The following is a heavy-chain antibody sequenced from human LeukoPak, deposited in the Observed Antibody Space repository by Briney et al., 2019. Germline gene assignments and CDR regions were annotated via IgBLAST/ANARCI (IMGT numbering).Heavy chain of an antibody. D-gene: IGHD6-6*01. V-gene: IGHV4-59*08. CDR3: ARRTLREQLVRSNYYYMDV. CDR2: IYYSGST. Sequence: SETLSLTCTVSGGSISSYYWSWIRQPPGKGLEWIGYIYYSGSTDYNPSLKSRVTISVDTSKNQFSLKLSSVTAADTAVYYCARRTLREQLVRSNYYYMDVWGKGTTVTVSS. CDR1: GGSISSYY. J-gene: IGHJ6*03.